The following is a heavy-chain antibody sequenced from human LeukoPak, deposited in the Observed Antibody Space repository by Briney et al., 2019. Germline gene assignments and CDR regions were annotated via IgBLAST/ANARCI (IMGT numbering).Heavy chain of an antibody. V-gene: IGHV1-2*02. CDR2: INPNSGGT. Sequence: ASVKVSCKASGYTFTGYYMHWVRQAPGQGLEWKGWINPNSGGTNYAQKFQGRVTMTRDTSISTAYMELSRLRSDDTAVYYCARDPYYYDSSGCLDPWGQGTLVTVSS. D-gene: IGHD3-22*01. CDR3: ARDPYYYDSSGCLDP. CDR1: GYTFTGYY. J-gene: IGHJ5*02.